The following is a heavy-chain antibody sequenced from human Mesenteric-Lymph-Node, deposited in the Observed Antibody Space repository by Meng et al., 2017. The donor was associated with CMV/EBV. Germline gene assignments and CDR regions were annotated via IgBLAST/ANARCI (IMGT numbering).Heavy chain of an antibody. V-gene: IGHV3-72*01. D-gene: IGHD3-16*01. CDR1: EFRFGDYY. Sequence: LSLTCAASEFRFGDYYMDWVRQAPGKGLEWVGRSRNRPNSYNTEYAASVKGRFSISRDASNNLLFLEMNSLKTEDTAVYYCTRGSTFRGDWYFDLWGRGTLVTVSS. CDR2: SRNRPNSYNT. J-gene: IGHJ2*01. CDR3: TRGSTFRGDWYFDL.